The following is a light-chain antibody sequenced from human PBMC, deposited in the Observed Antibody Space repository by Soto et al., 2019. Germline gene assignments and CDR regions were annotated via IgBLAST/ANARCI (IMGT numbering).Light chain of an antibody. J-gene: IGKJ1*01. V-gene: IGKV3-20*01. CDR1: QNVDSNY. CDR2: GAS. Sequence: EIMLTQSPGTLSLSPGERATLSCRASQNVDSNYLAWYQQKPGQAPRLIIFGASGRATGIPARFSGSGSGTDFTLTISRLEPEDFAVYYCQQYGSLSWTFGQGTKVDIK. CDR3: QQYGSLSWT.